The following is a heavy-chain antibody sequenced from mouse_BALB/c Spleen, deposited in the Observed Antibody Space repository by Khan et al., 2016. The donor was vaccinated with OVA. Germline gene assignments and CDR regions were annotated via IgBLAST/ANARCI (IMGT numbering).Heavy chain of an antibody. CDR3: ARIYYEYDGYYAMDY. D-gene: IGHD2-4*01. CDR1: GYTFTSYT. CDR2: INPSSAYT. Sequence: VQLVESGAELARPGASVKMSCKASGYTFTSYTMHWVKQRPGQGLEWIGYINPSSAYTNYNQKFKDKAKLTADKSSSTAYMKLSSLTSEDSTVYYCARIYYEYDGYYAMDYGGQGTSVTVSS. J-gene: IGHJ4*01. V-gene: IGHV1-4*01.